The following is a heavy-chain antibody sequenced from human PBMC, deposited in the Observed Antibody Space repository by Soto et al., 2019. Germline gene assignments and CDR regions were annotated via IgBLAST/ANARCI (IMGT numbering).Heavy chain of an antibody. J-gene: IGHJ4*02. Sequence: EVQLVESGGGLVQPGGSLRLSCAASGFTFSSYSMNWVRQAPGKGLEWVSYISSSSTIYYADSVKGRFTISRDNAKNSLYLQMNSLRAEDTAVYYCARDDYCSGGSCYSAYWGQGTLVTVSS. CDR3: ARDDYCSGGSCYSAY. D-gene: IGHD2-15*01. V-gene: IGHV3-48*01. CDR1: GFTFSSYS. CDR2: ISSSSTI.